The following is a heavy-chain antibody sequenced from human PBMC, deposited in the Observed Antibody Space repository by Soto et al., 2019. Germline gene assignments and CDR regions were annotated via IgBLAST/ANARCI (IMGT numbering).Heavy chain of an antibody. CDR2: TIPLFGTT. Sequence: HVQLVQSGVDVKLPWSAVRVSCKASGDTFKNSGMSWVRQAPGQALECMGGTIPLFGTTDYAQKCQGRLTITTDESTTTAYMEVSRLTSDDTAVYYCVAELDFGKLSVVWGQGTTVIVSS. J-gene: IGHJ6*02. CDR3: VAELDFGKLSVV. CDR1: GDTFKNSG. D-gene: IGHD3-10*01. V-gene: IGHV1-69*01.